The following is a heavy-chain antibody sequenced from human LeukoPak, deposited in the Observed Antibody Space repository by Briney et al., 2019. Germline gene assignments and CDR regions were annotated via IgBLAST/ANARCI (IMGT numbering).Heavy chain of an antibody. J-gene: IGHJ5*02. CDR2: INHSGST. V-gene: IGHV4-34*01. Sequence: SETLSLTCAVYGGSFSGYYWSWIRQPPGKGLEWIGEINHSGSTNYNPSLKSRVTISVDTSKNHFSLKLSSVTAADTAVYYCATAITMVRGVNRGNWFDPWGEGTLVTVSS. CDR3: ATAITMVRGVNRGNWFDP. CDR1: GGSFSGYY. D-gene: IGHD3-10*01.